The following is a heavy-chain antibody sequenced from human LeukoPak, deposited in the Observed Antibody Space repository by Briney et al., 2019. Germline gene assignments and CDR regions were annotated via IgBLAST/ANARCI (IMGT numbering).Heavy chain of an antibody. Sequence: ASVKVSCKASGYTFTSYDINWVRQATGQGPEWMGWMNPNSGNTGYAQKFQGRVTITRNTSISTAYMELSSLRSEDTAVYYCARGRLAVAGAFDYWGQGTLVTVSS. J-gene: IGHJ4*02. D-gene: IGHD6-19*01. CDR2: MNPNSGNT. CDR3: ARGRLAVAGAFDY. CDR1: GYTFTSYD. V-gene: IGHV1-8*03.